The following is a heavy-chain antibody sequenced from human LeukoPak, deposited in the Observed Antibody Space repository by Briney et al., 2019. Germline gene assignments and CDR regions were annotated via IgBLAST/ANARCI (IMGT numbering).Heavy chain of an antibody. V-gene: IGHV4-39*01. J-gene: IGHJ4*02. D-gene: IGHD3-3*01. CDR1: GVSISSSSYY. CDR3: ARSDYDFWSGYYEDY. Sequence: PSETLSLTCTVSGVSISSSSYYWGWIRQPPGKGLEWIGSIYYSGSTYYNPSLKSRVTISVDTSKNQFSLKLSSVTAADTAVYYCARSDYDFWSGYYEDYWGQGTLVTVSS. CDR2: IYYSGST.